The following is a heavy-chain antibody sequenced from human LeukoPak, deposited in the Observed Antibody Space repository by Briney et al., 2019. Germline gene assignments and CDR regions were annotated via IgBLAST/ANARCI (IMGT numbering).Heavy chain of an antibody. CDR3: ARGDYYYYMDV. J-gene: IGHJ6*03. V-gene: IGHV4-34*01. Sequence: SETLSLTCAVYGGSFSGYYWSWIRQPPPKGLEWIGEINHSGSTNYNPSLKSRVTISVDTSKNQFSLKLSSVTAADTAVYYCARGDYYYYMDVWGKGTTVTVSS. CDR2: INHSGST. CDR1: GGSFSGYY.